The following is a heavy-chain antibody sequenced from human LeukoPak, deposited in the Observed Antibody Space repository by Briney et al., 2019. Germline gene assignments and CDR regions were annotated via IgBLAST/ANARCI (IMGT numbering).Heavy chain of an antibody. D-gene: IGHD5-18*01. CDR2: ISYDGSNK. Sequence: LAGGSLRLSCAASGFTFSSYAMHWVRQAPGKGLEWAAVISYDGSNKFYADSVKGRFTISRDNSKNTLFPQMNSLRAEDTAVYYCARDRSQRAYSYGPDGEWGQGTLVTVSS. J-gene: IGHJ4*02. CDR1: GFTFSSYA. V-gene: IGHV3-30*01. CDR3: ARDRSQRAYSYGPDGE.